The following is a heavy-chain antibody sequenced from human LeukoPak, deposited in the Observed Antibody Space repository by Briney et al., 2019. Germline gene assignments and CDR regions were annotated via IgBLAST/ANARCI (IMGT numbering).Heavy chain of an antibody. CDR3: AELGITMIGGV. J-gene: IGHJ6*04. CDR1: GDSISTSNSY. CDR2: IYYSGNT. V-gene: IGHV4-39*01. D-gene: IGHD3-10*02. Sequence: SETLSLTCTVSGDSISTSNSYWGWIRQPPGKGLEWIGSIYYSGNTYYNASLESRVTISVDTSKNQFSLKLTSVTAADTAVYYCAELGITMIGGVWGKGTTVTISS.